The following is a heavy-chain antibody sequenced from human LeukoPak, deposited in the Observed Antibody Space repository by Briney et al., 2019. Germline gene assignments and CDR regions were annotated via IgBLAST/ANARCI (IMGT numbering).Heavy chain of an antibody. CDR2: IYYSGST. Sequence: SETLSLTCTVSGGSISSYYWSWIRQPPGKGLEWIGHIYYSGSTNYNPSLKSRVTISVDTSKNQFSLKLSSVTAADTAVYYCARDSYGDKHGHYGMDVWGQGTTVTVSS. J-gene: IGHJ6*02. V-gene: IGHV4-59*01. CDR1: GGSISSYY. CDR3: ARDSYGDKHGHYGMDV. D-gene: IGHD4-17*01.